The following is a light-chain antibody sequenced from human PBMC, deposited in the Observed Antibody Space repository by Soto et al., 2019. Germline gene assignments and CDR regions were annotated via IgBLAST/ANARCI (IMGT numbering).Light chain of an antibody. CDR2: EVS. CDR1: SSDIGGYDY. Sequence: QSVLTQPASVSGSPGQSITISCTGTSSDIGGYDYVSWYQQHPGKAPKLIIYEVSNRPSGVSNRFSGSKSGNTASLTISGLQAEDEADYYCSSYTASSTLNVVFGGGTKLPVL. V-gene: IGLV2-14*01. CDR3: SSYTASSTLNVV. J-gene: IGLJ2*01.